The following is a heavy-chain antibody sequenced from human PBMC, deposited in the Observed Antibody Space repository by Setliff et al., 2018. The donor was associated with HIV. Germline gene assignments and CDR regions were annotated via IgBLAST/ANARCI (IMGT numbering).Heavy chain of an antibody. CDR3: AKDGSHFWSGSPDY. V-gene: IGHV3-30*18. D-gene: IGHD3-3*01. Sequence: PGGSLRLSCAASRFTFSSYGMHWVRQAPGKGLEWVAVISYDGTNKYYADSVKGRFTISRDNSKNTVYLQMNSLRAEDTAVYYCAKDGSHFWSGSPDYWGQGTLVTVSS. CDR2: ISYDGTNK. CDR1: RFTFSSYG. J-gene: IGHJ4*02.